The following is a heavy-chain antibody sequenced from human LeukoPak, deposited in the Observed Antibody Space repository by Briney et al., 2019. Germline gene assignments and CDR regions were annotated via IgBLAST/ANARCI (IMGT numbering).Heavy chain of an antibody. J-gene: IGHJ4*02. V-gene: IGHV3-74*01. CDR3: AIDWFPTTDY. D-gene: IGHD1/OR15-1a*01. CDR1: GFPFSVAW. CDR2: ITTDETT. Sequence: GGSLRLSCAASGFPFSVAWMHWFRQVPGKGLMWVSRITTDETTSYADSVRGRFSISRDNAKNTVYLQMNSLRVEDTAVYYCAIDWFPTTDYWGQGILVTVSS.